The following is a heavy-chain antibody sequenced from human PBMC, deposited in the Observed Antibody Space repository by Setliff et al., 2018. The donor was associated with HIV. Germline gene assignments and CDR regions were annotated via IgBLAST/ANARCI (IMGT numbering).Heavy chain of an antibody. CDR1: NYSITSNYY. CDR3: ARLGDFSYSSRYLYAFDF. CDR2: INHGGKT. Sequence: SEILSLTCIVSNYSITSNYYWAWIRQPPGQGLEWIGSINHGGKTYYSPSLKSRVAISVDTSKNQFSLHFQSVTAADTALYFCARLGDFSYSSRYLYAFDFWGHGALVTVS. J-gene: IGHJ4*01. V-gene: IGHV4-38-2*02. D-gene: IGHD2-8*01.